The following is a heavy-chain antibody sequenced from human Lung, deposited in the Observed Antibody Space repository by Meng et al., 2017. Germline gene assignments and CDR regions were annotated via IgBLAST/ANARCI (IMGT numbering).Heavy chain of an antibody. CDR1: GDSITSDIW. Sequence: QVQLQESGPGLVKPSGTLSRTGTVSGDSITSDIWWSWVRQPPGKGLEWIGEVYHRGDTNYNPSLKSRVVISVDKSKNQFSLNLSSVTAADTAVYYCGRDQGRELINHWGQGTLVTVSS. CDR3: GRDQGRELINH. V-gene: IGHV4-4*02. J-gene: IGHJ4*02. CDR2: VYHRGDT. D-gene: IGHD1-7*01.